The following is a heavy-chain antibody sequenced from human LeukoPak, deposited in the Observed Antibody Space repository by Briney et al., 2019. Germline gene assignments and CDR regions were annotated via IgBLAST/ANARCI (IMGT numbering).Heavy chain of an antibody. CDR3: ARDQHRFLEWLSSYYYYMDV. V-gene: IGHV3-23*01. J-gene: IGHJ6*03. D-gene: IGHD3-3*01. CDR2: ISGSGGST. Sequence: GGSLRLSCAASGFTFSSYAMSWVRQAPGKGLEWVSAISGSGGSTYYADSVKGRFTISRDNAKNSLYLQMNSLRAEDTAVYYCARDQHRFLEWLSSYYYYMDVWGKGTTVTVSS. CDR1: GFTFSSYA.